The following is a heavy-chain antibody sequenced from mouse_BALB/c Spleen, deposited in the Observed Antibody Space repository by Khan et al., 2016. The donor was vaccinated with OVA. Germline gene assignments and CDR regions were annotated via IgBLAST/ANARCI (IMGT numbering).Heavy chain of an antibody. J-gene: IGHJ4*01. CDR1: GFSLSRYN. Sequence: QVQLQQSGPGLVAPSQSLSITCTVSGFSLSRYNLHWVRQPPGKGLEWLGIIWGGGSTDYNSALKSRLSISKDNSKSQVFLKMNSLQTDDTAMYYCARTYYRYDGYYAMDYGGQGTSVTVSS. CDR2: IWGGGST. D-gene: IGHD2-14*01. V-gene: IGHV2-6-4*01. CDR3: ARTYYRYDGYYAMDY.